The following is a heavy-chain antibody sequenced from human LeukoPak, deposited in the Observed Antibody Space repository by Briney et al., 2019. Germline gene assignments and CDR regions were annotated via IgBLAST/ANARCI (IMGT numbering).Heavy chain of an antibody. V-gene: IGHV1-18*01. CDR1: GYTFTSYD. CDR3: ARDRKIVGATDY. Sequence: GASVKVSCKASGYTFTSYDINWVRQAPGQGLEWMGWISAYNGNTNYAQKLQGRVTMTTDTSTSTAYMELRSLRSDDTAVYYCARDRKIVGATDYWGQGTLVTVSS. J-gene: IGHJ4*02. CDR2: ISAYNGNT. D-gene: IGHD1-26*01.